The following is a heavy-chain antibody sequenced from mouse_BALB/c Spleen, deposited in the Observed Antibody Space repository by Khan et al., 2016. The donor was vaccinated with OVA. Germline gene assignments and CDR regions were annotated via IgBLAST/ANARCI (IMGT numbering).Heavy chain of an antibody. CDR1: GFNIKDYY. J-gene: IGHJ3*01. Sequence: DVKLVESGAELVRPGALVKLSCKASGFNIKDYYMHWVKQRPEQGLVWIGRIDPENGDTIYDPKFQGKASITSDTSSNTAYLQLSSLTSEDTAVYYCARDGYSPWFAYWGQGTLVTVSA. D-gene: IGHD2-3*01. CDR2: IDPENGDT. CDR3: ARDGYSPWFAY. V-gene: IGHV14-1*02.